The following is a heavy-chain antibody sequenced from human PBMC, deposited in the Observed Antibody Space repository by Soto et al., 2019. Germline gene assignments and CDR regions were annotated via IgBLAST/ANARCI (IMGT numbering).Heavy chain of an antibody. CDR3: ARGGTQIDY. CDR1: GYTFTNFG. J-gene: IGHJ4*02. Sequence: QVQLVQSGAEVKKPGASVKVSCKASGYTFTNFGISWVRQAPGQGLEWMGWISAYNGNTNYAQNFQGRVTMTTDTTTSTAYMELRCVRCDAAAVYYCARGGTQIDYGGQGTLVTVSS. V-gene: IGHV1-18*01. D-gene: IGHD3-16*01. CDR2: ISAYNGNT.